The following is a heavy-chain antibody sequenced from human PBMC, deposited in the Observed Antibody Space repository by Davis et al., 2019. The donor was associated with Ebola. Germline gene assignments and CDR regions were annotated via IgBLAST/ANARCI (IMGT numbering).Heavy chain of an antibody. Sequence: ASVKVSCKASGYTFTSYYMHWVRQAPGQGLEWMGIINPSGGSTSYAQKFQGRVAMTRDTSTSTVYMELSSLRSEDTAVYYCAAPPYSGYDFPGLLGYWGQGTLVTVSS. CDR2: INPSGGST. J-gene: IGHJ4*02. D-gene: IGHD5-12*01. CDR1: GYTFTSYY. CDR3: AAPPYSGYDFPGLLGY. V-gene: IGHV1-46*01.